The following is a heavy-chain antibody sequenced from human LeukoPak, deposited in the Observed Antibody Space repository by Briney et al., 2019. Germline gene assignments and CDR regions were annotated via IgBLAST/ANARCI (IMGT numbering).Heavy chain of an antibody. V-gene: IGHV4-39*07. Sequence: PSETLSLTCTVSGGSISSSSYYWGWIRQPPGKGLEGIGCIYYSGSTNYNPSLKSRVTISVDTSKNQFSLKLSSVTAADTAVYYCAPYYSDSSGYYPPDYWGQGTLVTVSS. J-gene: IGHJ4*02. D-gene: IGHD3-22*01. CDR3: APYYSDSSGYYPPDY. CDR2: IYYSGST. CDR1: GGSISSSSYY.